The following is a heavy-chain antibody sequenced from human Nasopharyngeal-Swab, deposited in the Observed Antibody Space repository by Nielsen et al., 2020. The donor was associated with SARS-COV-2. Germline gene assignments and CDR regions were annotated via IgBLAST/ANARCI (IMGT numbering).Heavy chain of an antibody. D-gene: IGHD3-9*01. CDR1: GFTFSSYS. V-gene: IGHV3-21*01. J-gene: IGHJ6*02. CDR3: ARDASRLTIFVEGYGMDV. CDR2: ISSSSSYI. Sequence: GGSLRLSCAASGFTFSSYSMNWVRQAPGKGLEWASSISSSSSYIYYADSVKGRFTISRDNAKNSLYLQMNSLRAEDTAVYYCARDASRLTIFVEGYGMDVWGQGTTVTVSS.